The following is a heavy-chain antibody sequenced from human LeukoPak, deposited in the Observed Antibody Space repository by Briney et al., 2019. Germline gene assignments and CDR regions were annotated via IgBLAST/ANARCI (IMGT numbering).Heavy chain of an antibody. J-gene: IGHJ5*02. CDR3: ARCSGAGCYQGWFDP. V-gene: IGHV3-23*01. Sequence: GGSLRLSCAASGFTFTSYSMSWVRQAPGKGLEWVSAISSSGGDTEYADSVTGRFTVSRDNSKNMLYLQLNGLRAEGTAVYHCARCSGAGCYQGWFDPWGQGTLVTVSS. CDR1: GFTFTSYS. D-gene: IGHD2-15*01. CDR2: ISSSGGDT.